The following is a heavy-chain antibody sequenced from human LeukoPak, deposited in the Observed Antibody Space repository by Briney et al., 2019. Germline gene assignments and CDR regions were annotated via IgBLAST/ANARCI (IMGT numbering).Heavy chain of an antibody. CDR1: GGSFSGYY. CDR2: INHSGST. J-gene: IGHJ4*02. V-gene: IGHV4-34*01. Sequence: SETLSLTCAVYGGSFSGYYWSWIRQPPGKGLEWIGEINHSGSTNYNPSLKSRVTISVDTSKNQFSLKLSSVTAADTAVYYCARAQKYYYDSSGYTYYFDYWGQGTLVTVSS. D-gene: IGHD3-22*01. CDR3: ARAQKYYYDSSGYTYYFDY.